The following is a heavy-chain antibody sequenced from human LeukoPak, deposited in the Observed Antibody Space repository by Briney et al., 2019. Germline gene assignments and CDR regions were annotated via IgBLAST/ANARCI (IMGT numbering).Heavy chain of an antibody. V-gene: IGHV3-74*01. Sequence: GGSLRLSCAASGFTFSTYWMHWVRQAPGTGLVWVSRIKSDGSNSNYADCVKGRFTISRDNAKNTLYLQMNSLRAEDTAVYYCARDYCSSTSCFPDYWGQGTLITVSS. J-gene: IGHJ4*02. D-gene: IGHD2-2*01. CDR3: ARDYCSSTSCFPDY. CDR1: GFTFSTYW. CDR2: IKSDGSNS.